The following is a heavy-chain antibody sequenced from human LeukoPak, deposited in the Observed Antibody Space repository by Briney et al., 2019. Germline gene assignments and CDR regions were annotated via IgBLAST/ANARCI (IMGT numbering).Heavy chain of an antibody. CDR2: INHSRST. Sequence: SETLSLTCAVYGGSFSGYYWSWVRQPPGKGLEWIGEINHSRSTNYNPSLKSRVTISVDTSKNQFSLKLSSVTAADTAVYYCARGHPTFSEYYDFWSGYFYWGQGTLVTVSS. CDR1: GGSFSGYY. CDR3: ARGHPTFSEYYDFWSGYFY. J-gene: IGHJ4*02. D-gene: IGHD3-3*01. V-gene: IGHV4-34*01.